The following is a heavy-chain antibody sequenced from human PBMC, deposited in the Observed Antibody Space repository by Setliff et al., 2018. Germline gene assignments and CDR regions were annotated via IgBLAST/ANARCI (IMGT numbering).Heavy chain of an antibody. V-gene: IGHV4-38-2*01. CDR1: GASINGGHY. D-gene: IGHD3-3*01. CDR3: ATPGRDDLDSPFEPFDI. Sequence: SETLSLTCAVSGASINGGHYWGWIRQPPGKGLEWIATIYHRGRKYYNPSLQSRVSVSLDTSKNHFSLRLTSMTAADTAVYYCATPGRDDLDSPFEPFDIWGQGTMVTVSS. J-gene: IGHJ3*02. CDR2: IYHRGRK.